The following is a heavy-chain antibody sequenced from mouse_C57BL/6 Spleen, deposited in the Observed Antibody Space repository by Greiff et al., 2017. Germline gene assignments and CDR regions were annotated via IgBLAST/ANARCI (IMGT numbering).Heavy chain of an antibody. J-gene: IGHJ2*01. CDR2: IYPGDGDT. D-gene: IGHD1-1*01. V-gene: IGHV1-82*01. CDR1: GYAFSSSW. Sequence: QVQLQQSGPELVKPGASVKISCKASGYAFSSSWMNWVKQRPGKGLEWIGRIYPGDGDTNYNGKFKGKATLTADKSSSTAYMQLSSLTSEDSAVYFCARRITTDPYFDYWGQGTTLTVSS. CDR3: ARRITTDPYFDY.